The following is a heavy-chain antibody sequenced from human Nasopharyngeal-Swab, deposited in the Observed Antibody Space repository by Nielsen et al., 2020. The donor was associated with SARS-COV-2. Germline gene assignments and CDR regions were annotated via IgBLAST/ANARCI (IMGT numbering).Heavy chain of an antibody. CDR3: ARRAYYYDSRGFYEDY. CDR1: GFSFSDYY. CDR2: ISSGGTTK. Sequence: GESLKISCAASGFSFSDYYMSWLRQAPGKGLEWISYISSGGTTKYYADSVEGRFAISRDNARRSLFLQMNSLRAEDTALYYCARRAYYYDSRGFYEDYWGQGTLVTVSS. D-gene: IGHD3-22*01. J-gene: IGHJ4*02. V-gene: IGHV3-11*04.